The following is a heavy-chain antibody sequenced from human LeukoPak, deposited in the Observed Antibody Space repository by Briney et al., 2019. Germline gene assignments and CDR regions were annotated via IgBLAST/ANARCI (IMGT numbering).Heavy chain of an antibody. J-gene: IGHJ6*03. Sequence: SETLSLTCTVSGGSISSGSYYWSWIRQPAGKGLEWIGRIYTSGSTNYNPSLKSRVTISVDTSKNQFSLKLSSVTAADTAVYYCARAVSYSAAWYYYYYMDVWGKGTTVTVFS. CDR2: IYTSGST. CDR3: ARAVSYSAAWYYYYYMDV. V-gene: IGHV4-61*02. D-gene: IGHD1-26*01. CDR1: GGSISSGSYY.